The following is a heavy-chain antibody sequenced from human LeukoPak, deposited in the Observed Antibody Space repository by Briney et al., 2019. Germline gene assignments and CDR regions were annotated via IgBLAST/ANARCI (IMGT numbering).Heavy chain of an antibody. V-gene: IGHV4-38-2*02. Sequence: SETLSLTCTVSGYSISSGYYWGWIRQPRGKGLEWIGSIYHSGSTYYNPSLKSRVTISVDTSKNQFSLKLSSVTAADTAVYYCARLGIAAAQWGQGTLVTVSS. CDR1: GYSISSGYY. CDR2: IYHSGST. D-gene: IGHD6-13*01. CDR3: ARLGIAAAQ. J-gene: IGHJ4*02.